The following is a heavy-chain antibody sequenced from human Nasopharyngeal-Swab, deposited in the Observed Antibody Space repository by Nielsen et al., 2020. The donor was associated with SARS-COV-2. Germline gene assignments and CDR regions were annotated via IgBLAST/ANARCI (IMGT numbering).Heavy chain of an antibody. Sequence: PLSLPCSVSGGSFRRGDYYWSWIRQHPGKGLEWIGYISYSGNTYFNPSLKSRVTISLDTSKNQFSLKLSSVTAADTAVYYCARAATVNHFDYWGQGTLVSLL. V-gene: IGHV4-31*03. CDR1: GGSFRRGDYY. J-gene: IGHJ4*02. CDR2: ISYSGNT. D-gene: IGHD4-17*01. CDR3: ARAATVNHFDY.